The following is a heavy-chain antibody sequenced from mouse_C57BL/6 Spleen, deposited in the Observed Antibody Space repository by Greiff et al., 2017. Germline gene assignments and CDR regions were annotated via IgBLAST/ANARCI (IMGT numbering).Heavy chain of an antibody. J-gene: IGHJ3*01. CDR1: GYTFTSYW. CDR3: AIVYDYPWFAY. V-gene: IGHV1-74*01. Sequence: QVQLQQPGAELVKPGASVKVSCKASGYTFTSYWMHWVKQRPGQGLEWIGRIHPSDSDTNYNQKFKGKATLTVDKSSSTAYMQLSSLTSEDSAVYYCAIVYDYPWFAYWGQGTLVTVSA. D-gene: IGHD2-4*01. CDR2: IHPSDSDT.